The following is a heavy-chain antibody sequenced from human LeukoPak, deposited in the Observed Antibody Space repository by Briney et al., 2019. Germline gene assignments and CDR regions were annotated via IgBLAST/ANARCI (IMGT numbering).Heavy chain of an antibody. D-gene: IGHD4-17*01. CDR3: ARGGIADYGPYNWFDP. V-gene: IGHV4-59*12. Sequence: SETLSLTCTVSGGSISSYYWSWIRQPPGKGLEWIGYIYYSGSTNYNPSLKSRVTISVDTSKNQFSLKLSSVTAADTAVYYCARGGIADYGPYNWFDPRGQGTLVTVSS. CDR2: IYYSGST. CDR1: GGSISSYY. J-gene: IGHJ5*02.